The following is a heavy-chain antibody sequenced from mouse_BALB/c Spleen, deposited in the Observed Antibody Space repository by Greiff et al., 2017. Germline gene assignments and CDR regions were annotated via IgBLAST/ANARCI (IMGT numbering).Heavy chain of an antibody. V-gene: IGHV1-82*01. D-gene: IGHD2-1*01. Sequence: VKLVESGPELVKPGASVKISCKASGYAFSSSWMNWVKQRPGQGLEWIGRIYPGDGDTNYNGKFKGKATLTADKSSSTAYMQLSSLTSVDSAVYFCARSTTMVTTFAYWGQGTLVTVSA. CDR2: IYPGDGDT. CDR3: ARSTTMVTTFAY. CDR1: GYAFSSSW. J-gene: IGHJ3*01.